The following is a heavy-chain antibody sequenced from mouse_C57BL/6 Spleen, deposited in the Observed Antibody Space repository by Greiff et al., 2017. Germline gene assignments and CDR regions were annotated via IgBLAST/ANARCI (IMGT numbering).Heavy chain of an antibody. CDR2: INPNNGGT. J-gene: IGHJ3*01. CDR3: ARDYDYDEWFAY. Sequence: EVQLQQSGPELVKPGASVKISCKASGYTFTDYYMNWVKQSHGKSLEWIGDINPNNGGTSFNQKFKGKATLTVDKSSSTAYMELRSLTSEDSAVYYCARDYDYDEWFAYWGPGTLVAVSA. D-gene: IGHD2-4*01. CDR1: GYTFTDYY. V-gene: IGHV1-26*01.